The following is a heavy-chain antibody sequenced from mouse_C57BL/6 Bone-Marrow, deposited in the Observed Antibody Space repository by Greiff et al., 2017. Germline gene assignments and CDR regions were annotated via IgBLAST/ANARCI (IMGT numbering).Heavy chain of an antibody. CDR3: ARYVTAYYFDY. Sequence: VQLQQSGPGLAKPSQTLSLTCSVTGYSITSDYWNWIRKFPGNKLEYMGYISYSGSTYYNPSLKSRISTTRATSKNQYYLQLDAVSTDDTATYYCARYVTAYYFDYWGQGTTLTVSS. J-gene: IGHJ2*01. D-gene: IGHD1-2*01. CDR1: GYSITSDY. CDR2: ISYSGST. V-gene: IGHV3-8*01.